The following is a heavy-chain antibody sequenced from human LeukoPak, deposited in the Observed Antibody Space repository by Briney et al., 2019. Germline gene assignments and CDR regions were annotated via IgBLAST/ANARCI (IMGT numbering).Heavy chain of an antibody. D-gene: IGHD6-19*01. Sequence: GRSLRLSCTASGFTFSTYAMSWVRQAPGKGLEWVSAISGSGGSTYYADSVKGRFTISRDNSKNTLYLQMNSLRAEDTAVYYCAKVSRSVAATPSGYWGQGTLVTVSS. CDR3: AKVSRSVAATPSGY. J-gene: IGHJ4*02. CDR2: ISGSGGST. CDR1: GFTFSTYA. V-gene: IGHV3-23*01.